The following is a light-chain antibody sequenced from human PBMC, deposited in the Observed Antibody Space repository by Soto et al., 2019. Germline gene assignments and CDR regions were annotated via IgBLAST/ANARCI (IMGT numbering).Light chain of an antibody. V-gene: IGKV1-8*01. CDR2: GAS. CDR1: QGISSY. J-gene: IGKJ5*01. CDR3: QQAYSFPIT. Sequence: AIRMTQSPSSFSASTGDRVTITCRASQGISSYLAWYQQKPGKAPKLLIHGASRLQSGVPARFSGSGSGTDFTLSINSLQPEDFATYYCQQAYSFPITFGQGTRLEIK.